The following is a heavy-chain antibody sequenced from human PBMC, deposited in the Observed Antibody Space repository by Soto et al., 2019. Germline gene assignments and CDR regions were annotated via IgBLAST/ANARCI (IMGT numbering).Heavy chain of an antibody. J-gene: IGHJ4*02. CDR2: ISGSGGST. CDR1: GFTFSSYA. D-gene: IGHD6-13*01. Sequence: GGSLRLSCAASGFTFSSYAMSWVRQAPGKGLEWVSAISGSGGSTYYADSVKGRFTISRDNSKNTLYLQMNSLRAEDTAVYYCAKDRVQYSSSWYVDYWGQGTLVTVSS. CDR3: AKDRVQYSSSWYVDY. V-gene: IGHV3-23*01.